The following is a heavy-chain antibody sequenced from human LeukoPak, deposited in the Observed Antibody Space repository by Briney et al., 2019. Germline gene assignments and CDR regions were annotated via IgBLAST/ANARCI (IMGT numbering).Heavy chain of an antibody. Sequence: SETLSLTCTVSGGSISSGDYYWSWIRQPPGKGLEWIGYIYYSGSTNYNPSLKSRVTISVDTSKNQFSLKLSSVTAADTAVYYCARARGSGSYSFDYWGQGTLVTVSS. CDR1: GGSISSGDYY. CDR3: ARARGSGSYSFDY. CDR2: IYYSGST. V-gene: IGHV4-61*08. D-gene: IGHD1-26*01. J-gene: IGHJ4*02.